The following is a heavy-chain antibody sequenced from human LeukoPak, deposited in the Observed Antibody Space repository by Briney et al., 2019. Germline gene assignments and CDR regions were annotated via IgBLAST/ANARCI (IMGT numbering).Heavy chain of an antibody. CDR2: IYGDNAA. Sequence: GGSLRLSCAASEINVTTNYMTWIRQAPGKGLEWVSLIYGDNAAYYAESVRGRFIISRDSLKNTLFLQMNSLRTEDTAVYYCVSSTGQQFIPYDYWGHGTRVTVSS. CDR3: VSSTGQQFIPYDY. CDR1: EINVTTNY. V-gene: IGHV3-66*02. D-gene: IGHD6-13*01. J-gene: IGHJ4*01.